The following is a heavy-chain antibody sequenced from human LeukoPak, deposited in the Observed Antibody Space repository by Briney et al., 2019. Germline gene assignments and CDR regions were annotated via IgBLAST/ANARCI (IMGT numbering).Heavy chain of an antibody. J-gene: IGHJ4*02. CDR3: AKNVNGGNWYYFDY. CDR2: ISRSGRNT. CDR1: GFTFSSYA. V-gene: IGHV3-23*01. Sequence: GGSLRLSCAASGFTFSSYAMTWVRQAPGKGLEWVSAISRSGRNTYYAVSVKGRFTISRDNSKNTLYLQMKSLRAEDTAVYYCAKNVNGGNWYYFDYWGQGTLATVSS. D-gene: IGHD1-20*01.